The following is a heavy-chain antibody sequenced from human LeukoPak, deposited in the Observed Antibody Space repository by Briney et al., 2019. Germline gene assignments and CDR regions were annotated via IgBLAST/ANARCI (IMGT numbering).Heavy chain of an antibody. V-gene: IGHV3-48*04. CDR1: GFAFSSYN. J-gene: IGHJ4*02. CDR2: IGSSGSPT. CDR3: AREMARPDLDY. Sequence: GGSLRLSCAASGFAFSSYNMNWVRQAPGKGLEWISYIGSSGSPTHYADSVGGRFTISRDNAKNSLYLQMNGLRAEDTAVYYCAREMARPDLDYWGQGTLVTVSS. D-gene: IGHD5-24*01.